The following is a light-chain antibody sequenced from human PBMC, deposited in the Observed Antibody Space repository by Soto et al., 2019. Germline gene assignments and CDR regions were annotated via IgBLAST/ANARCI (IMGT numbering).Light chain of an antibody. Sequence: EIVLTQSPGTLSLSPGERATLFCRASQSVSSKYLNWFQQKPGQAPRLLIYGVSSRATGIPDRFSGSGAGTDFTLTISRLEPEDFAVYYCHQYGGSPRTFGQGTKVEIK. CDR1: QSVSSKY. J-gene: IGKJ1*01. CDR3: HQYGGSPRT. CDR2: GVS. V-gene: IGKV3-20*01.